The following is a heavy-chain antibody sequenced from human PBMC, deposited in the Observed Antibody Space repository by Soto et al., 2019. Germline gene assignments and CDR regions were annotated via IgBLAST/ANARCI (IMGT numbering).Heavy chain of an antibody. CDR1: GGYFSGYY. V-gene: IGHV4-34*01. Sequence: SETLSLTCAVYGGYFSGYYWSWIRQPPGKGLEWIGEINHRGSTNYNPSLKSRVTISVDTSKNQFSLKLSSVTAADTAVYYCARMGYGYCSSTSCYVRAYYYYYYGMDVWGQGTTVTV. J-gene: IGHJ6*02. CDR3: ARMGYGYCSSTSCYVRAYYYYYYGMDV. CDR2: INHRGST. D-gene: IGHD2-2*01.